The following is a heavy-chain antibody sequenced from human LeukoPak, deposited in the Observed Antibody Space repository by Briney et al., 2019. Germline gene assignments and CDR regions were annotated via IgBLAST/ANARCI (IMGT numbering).Heavy chain of an antibody. J-gene: IGHJ4*02. CDR3: AREYCSGGRCQYYFDY. CDR2: ISSDGGSP. V-gene: IGHV3-64*01. D-gene: IGHD2-15*01. Sequence: GSLRLSCAASGFTYSSYAMHWVRQAPGKGLEYVSGISSDGGSPFHVNSVKGRFTISRDNSKDTLYLQMGSLRAEDMAVYYCAREYCSGGRCQYYFDYWGQGTLVTVSS. CDR1: GFTYSSYA.